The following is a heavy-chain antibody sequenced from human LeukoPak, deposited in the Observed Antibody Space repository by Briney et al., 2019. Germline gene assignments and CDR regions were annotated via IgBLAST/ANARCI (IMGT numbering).Heavy chain of an antibody. D-gene: IGHD3-10*01. Sequence: GESLKISCKGSGYSFTSYWIGWVRQMPGKGLEWMGNIYPGDSDTRYSPSFQGQVTISADKSISTAYLQWSSLKASDTAMYYCARAPHYYGSGSYYNEGAFDIWGQGTMVTVSS. CDR2: IYPGDSDT. CDR3: ARAPHYYGSGSYYNEGAFDI. V-gene: IGHV5-51*01. J-gene: IGHJ3*02. CDR1: GYSFTSYW.